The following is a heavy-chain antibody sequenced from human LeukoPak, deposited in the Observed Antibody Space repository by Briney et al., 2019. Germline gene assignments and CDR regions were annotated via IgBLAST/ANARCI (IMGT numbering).Heavy chain of an antibody. V-gene: IGHV3-11*01. Sequence: GGSLRLSCAASGFTFSDYYMSWIRQAPGKGLEWVSYISSSGSSIYYTDSVKGRFTISRDNAKNSLYLQMNSLGAEDTAVYCCARGQGAVSGPFAYWGQGTLVTVSS. CDR3: ARGQGAVSGPFAY. J-gene: IGHJ4*02. CDR2: ISSSGSSI. CDR1: GFTFSDYY. D-gene: IGHD6-19*01.